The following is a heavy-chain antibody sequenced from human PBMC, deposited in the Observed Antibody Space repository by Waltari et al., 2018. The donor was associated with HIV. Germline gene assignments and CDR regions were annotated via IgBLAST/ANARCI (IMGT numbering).Heavy chain of an antibody. CDR3: AKGRGIDY. V-gene: IGHV3-30*18. CDR1: GFTFSSYG. D-gene: IGHD3-10*01. J-gene: IGHJ4*02. Sequence: QVQLVESGGGVVQPGRSLRLSCAASGFTFSSYGMHWVRQAPGKWLDVVAVISYDGSNKYDADSVKGRFTISRDNSKNTLYLQMNSLRAEDTAVYYCAKGRGIDYWGQGTLVTVSS. CDR2: ISYDGSNK.